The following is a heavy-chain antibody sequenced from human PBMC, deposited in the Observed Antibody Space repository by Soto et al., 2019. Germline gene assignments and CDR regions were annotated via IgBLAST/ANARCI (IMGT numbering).Heavy chain of an antibody. Sequence: EVQLLESGGGLEQPGGSLRLSCAASGFTFSSYAMTWVRQAPGKGLECVSVITASGDATAYADSVKGRFTMSRDNSKKELCLRMTSLRAEGTAVYYCANGTPGWCSGATCYPFDSWGQGTLVTVSS. CDR3: ANGTPGWCSGATCYPFDS. CDR2: ITASGDAT. CDR1: GFTFSSYA. V-gene: IGHV3-23*01. D-gene: IGHD2-15*01. J-gene: IGHJ4*02.